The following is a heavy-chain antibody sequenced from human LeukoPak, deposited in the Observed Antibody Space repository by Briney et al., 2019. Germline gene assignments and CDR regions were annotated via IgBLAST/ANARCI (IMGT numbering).Heavy chain of an antibody. Sequence: ASVKVSCKASGYTFTSYGISWVRQAPGQGLECMGIINPSGGSTSYAQKFQGRVTMTRDTSTSTVYMELSSLRSEDTAVYYCAREGVISGFYYFDYWGQGTLVTVSS. CDR3: AREGVISGFYYFDY. CDR2: INPSGGST. D-gene: IGHD6-19*01. J-gene: IGHJ4*02. V-gene: IGHV1-46*01. CDR1: GYTFTSYG.